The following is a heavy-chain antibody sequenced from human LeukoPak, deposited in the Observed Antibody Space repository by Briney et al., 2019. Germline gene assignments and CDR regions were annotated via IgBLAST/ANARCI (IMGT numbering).Heavy chain of an antibody. CDR2: ISGSDGST. V-gene: IGHV3-23*01. CDR1: GFTFSNYA. D-gene: IGHD3-3*01. J-gene: IGHJ4*02. CDR3: ARGPYPTYYDFWSGYYTVY. Sequence: PGGSLRLSCAASGFTFSNYAMSWVRQAPGKGLEWVSVISGSDGSTYYADSVKGRFTISRDNAKNSLYLQMNSLRAEDTAVYYCARGPYPTYYDFWSGYYTVYWGQGTLVTVSS.